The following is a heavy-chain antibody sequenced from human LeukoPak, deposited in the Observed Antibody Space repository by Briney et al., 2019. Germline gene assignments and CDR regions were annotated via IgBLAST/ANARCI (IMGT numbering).Heavy chain of an antibody. D-gene: IGHD6-6*01. CDR1: GFTFSSYS. V-gene: IGHV3-21*01. J-gene: IGHJ5*02. Sequence: GGSLRLSCAASGFTFSSYSMNWVRQAPGKGLEWVSSISSSSSYIYYADSVKGRFTISRDNAKNSLYLQMNSLRAEDTAVYYCARGIAARPVWFDPWGQGTLVTVS. CDR2: ISSSSSYI. CDR3: ARGIAARPVWFDP.